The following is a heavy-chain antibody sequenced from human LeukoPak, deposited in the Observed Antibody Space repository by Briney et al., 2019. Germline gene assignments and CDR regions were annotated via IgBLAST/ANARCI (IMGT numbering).Heavy chain of an antibody. Sequence: GGSLRLSCAASGFTFSSYEMSWVRQSPGKGLEWVSVISGSGGTTYYADSVKGRFTISRDNSKNTLYLQMNSLRAEDSAVYYCAKDNQYSADWGQGTLVTVSS. V-gene: IGHV3-23*01. CDR3: AKDNQYSAD. CDR2: ISGSGGTT. D-gene: IGHD2-21*01. CDR1: GFTFSSYE. J-gene: IGHJ4*02.